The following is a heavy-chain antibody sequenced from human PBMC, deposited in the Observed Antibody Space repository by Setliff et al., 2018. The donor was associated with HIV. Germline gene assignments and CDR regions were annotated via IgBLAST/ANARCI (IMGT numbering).Heavy chain of an antibody. CDR1: GGSIDNNKYY. D-gene: IGHD3-22*01. Sequence: SETLSLTCSVSGGSIDNNKYYWTWIRQPPGKGLEWTGSINHTGRTYYNRSLESRLTISIDTSKNQFSLKLTSVTAADTAMYYCASRIYYYDESRVLREEGFVPWGQGTLVTVSS. V-gene: IGHV4-39*01. CDR3: ASRIYYYDESRVLREEGFVP. J-gene: IGHJ5*02. CDR2: INHTGRT.